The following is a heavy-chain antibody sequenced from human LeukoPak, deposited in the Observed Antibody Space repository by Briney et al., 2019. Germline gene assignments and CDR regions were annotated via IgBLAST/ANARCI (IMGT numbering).Heavy chain of an antibody. CDR1: GGSISSYY. J-gene: IGHJ4*02. V-gene: IGHV4-59*01. CDR3: ARVGYYDSSGYYIDY. Sequence: SETLSLTCTVPGGSISSYYWSWIRQPPGKGLEWIGYIYYSGSTNYNPSLKSRVTISVDTSKNQFSLKLSSVTAADTAVYYCARVGYYDSSGYYIDYWGQGTLVTVSS. CDR2: IYYSGST. D-gene: IGHD3-22*01.